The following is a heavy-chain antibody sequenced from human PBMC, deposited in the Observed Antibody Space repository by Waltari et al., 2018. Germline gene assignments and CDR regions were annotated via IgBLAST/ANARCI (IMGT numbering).Heavy chain of an antibody. CDR3: ARQLRFVDWIPRYFDS. D-gene: IGHD3-3*01. CDR2: SNYSGTT. J-gene: IGHJ4*02. Sequence: QMELQESGPRLVKPSETLSLTCNVSGDSISGSRNYWAWLRQPPGKNLQWLGSSNYSGTTYYNPSLKGRFAISVDTSRNQFSLNVNSVTAADTGIYYCARQLRFVDWIPRYFDSWGRGTLATVSS. CDR1: GDSISGSRNY. V-gene: IGHV4-39*01.